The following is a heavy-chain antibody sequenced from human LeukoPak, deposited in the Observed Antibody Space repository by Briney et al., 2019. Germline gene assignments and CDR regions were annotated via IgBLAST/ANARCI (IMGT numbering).Heavy chain of an antibody. Sequence: SETLSLTCTVSGDSISGYYWSWIRQPAGKGLEWIGRIYTSGSTNYNPSLKSRVTISVDTSKNQFSLKLSSVTAADTAVYYCARGTYYYYYYMDVWGKGTTVTVSS. J-gene: IGHJ6*03. CDR3: ARGTYYYYYYMDV. CDR1: GDSISGYY. V-gene: IGHV4-4*07. CDR2: IYTSGST.